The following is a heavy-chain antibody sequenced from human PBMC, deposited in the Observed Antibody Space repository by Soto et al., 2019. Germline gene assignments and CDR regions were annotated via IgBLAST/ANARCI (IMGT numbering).Heavy chain of an antibody. CDR2: ISSSSSYI. V-gene: IGHV3-21*01. CDR3: ASLLAAAGPPAYYYYYMDV. CDR1: GFTFSSYS. Sequence: GGSLRLSCAASGFTFSSYSMNWVRQAPGKGLEWVSSISSSSSYIYYADSVKGRFTISRDNAKNSLYLQMNSLRAEDTAVYYCASLLAAAGPPAYYYYYMDVWGKGTTVTVSS. J-gene: IGHJ6*03. D-gene: IGHD6-13*01.